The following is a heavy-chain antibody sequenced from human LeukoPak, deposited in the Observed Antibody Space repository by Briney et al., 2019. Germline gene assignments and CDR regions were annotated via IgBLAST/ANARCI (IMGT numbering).Heavy chain of an antibody. J-gene: IGHJ4*02. V-gene: IGHV4-34*01. D-gene: IGHD3-3*01. CDR1: GESFSGYS. CDR3: ASGPVTIFGVARPKD. CDR2: INQRRNT. Sequence: SETLSLTCVVYGESFSGYSWSWIRQPPGKGLEWIGEINQRRNTNYSPSLKSRVTISIDTSKNQFSLKLSSVTAADTAVYYCASGPVTIFGVARPKDWGQGTLVTVSS.